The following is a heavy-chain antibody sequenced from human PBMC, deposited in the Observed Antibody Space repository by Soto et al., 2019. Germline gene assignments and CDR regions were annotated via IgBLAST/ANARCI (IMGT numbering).Heavy chain of an antibody. CDR3: VKDRSDTWSFDY. V-gene: IGHV3-30*18. J-gene: IGHJ4*02. CDR2: VSHDGTLY. Sequence: QVQLVESGGGVVQPGRSLRLSCSASGFIYSSCAMHWVRQVPGKGLEWLAVVSHDGTLYPYADSVQGGFTISRDNSRKMLYLQMNSLRPDDTAVYYCVKDRSDTWSFDYWGQGTLVTVSS. D-gene: IGHD2-8*02. CDR1: GFIYSSCA.